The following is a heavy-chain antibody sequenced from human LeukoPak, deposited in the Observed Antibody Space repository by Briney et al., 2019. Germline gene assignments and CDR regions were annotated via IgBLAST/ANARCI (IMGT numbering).Heavy chain of an antibody. CDR2: IYYSGST. D-gene: IGHD2-21*02. Sequence: SETPSLTCTVSGGSISSYYWSWIRQPPGKGLEWIGHIYYSGSTNFNPSLKSRVTISVDTSKNQFSLKLSSVTAADTAVYYCARFLRYCGGDCYSEGAFDIWGQGTMVTVSS. CDR3: ARFLRYCGGDCYSEGAFDI. V-gene: IGHV4-59*01. CDR1: GGSISSYY. J-gene: IGHJ3*02.